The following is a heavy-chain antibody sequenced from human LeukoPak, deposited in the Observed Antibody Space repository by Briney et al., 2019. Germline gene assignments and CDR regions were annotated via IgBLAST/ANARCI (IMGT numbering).Heavy chain of an antibody. J-gene: IGHJ4*02. CDR3: AGEGGFYRPLDY. V-gene: IGHV4-4*02. CDR1: GGSVSSTNW. D-gene: IGHD6-25*01. Sequence: SETLSLTCGVYGGSVSSTNWWTWIRQPPGKGLEWIGEVHLDGRTNFNPSLKSRLTMSVDLFENHVSLKLTSVTAADTAVYYCAGEGGFYRPLDYSGQGTLVTVSS. CDR2: VHLDGRT.